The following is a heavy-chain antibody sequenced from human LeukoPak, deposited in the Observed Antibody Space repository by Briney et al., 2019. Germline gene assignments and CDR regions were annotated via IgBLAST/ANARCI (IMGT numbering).Heavy chain of an antibody. Sequence: GSLRLSCEASGFTFSTHAMNWIRQTPGKGLEWLSVISGDVQTTTYASSVKGRFTISRDNSKNTLYLEMNSLRVEDTAIYYCAKDGYYSSANHFARLHFDLWGRGTRVTVSS. D-gene: IGHD3-3*01. V-gene: IGHV3-23*01. CDR3: AKDGYYSSANHFARLHFDL. CDR2: ISGDVQTT. CDR1: GFTFSTHA. J-gene: IGHJ2*01.